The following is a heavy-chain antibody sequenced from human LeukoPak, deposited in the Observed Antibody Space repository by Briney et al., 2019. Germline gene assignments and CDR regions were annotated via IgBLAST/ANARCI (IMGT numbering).Heavy chain of an antibody. CDR1: GDSISANHW. CDR3: ASARWDF. J-gene: IGHJ4*02. Sequence: SETLSLTCAVFGDSISANHWWSWVRQPPGKGLEWIGEIYHTGNTNYNPSLRSRISISVDTSKNQFSLNLNSVTAADTAVYFCASARWDFWGQGILVTVSS. V-gene: IGHV4-4*02. CDR2: IYHTGNT. D-gene: IGHD4-23*01.